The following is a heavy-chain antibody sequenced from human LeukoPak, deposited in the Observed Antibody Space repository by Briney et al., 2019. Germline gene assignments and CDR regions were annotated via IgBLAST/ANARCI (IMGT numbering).Heavy chain of an antibody. J-gene: IGHJ4*02. D-gene: IGHD6-13*01. CDR2: ISWNSGSI. CDR1: GFTFSSYW. V-gene: IGHV3-9*01. Sequence: GGSLRLSCAASGFTFSSYWMSWVRQAPGKGPEWVSGISWNSGSIGYADSVKGRFTISRDNAKNSLYLQMNSLRAEDTAFYYCAKDTYSSSWYYFDYWGQGNLVTVSS. CDR3: AKDTYSSSWYYFDY.